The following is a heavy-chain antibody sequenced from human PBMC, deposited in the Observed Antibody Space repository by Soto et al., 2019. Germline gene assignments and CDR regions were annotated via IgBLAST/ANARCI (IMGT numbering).Heavy chain of an antibody. D-gene: IGHD3-10*01. V-gene: IGHV3-30*18. CDR3: AKDRFGEYRSFDY. Sequence: AGGSLSLSCAASGFTFSSYGMHWVRQAPGKGLEWVAVISYDGSNKYYADSVKGRFTISRDNSKNTLYLQMNSLRAEDTAVYYCAKDRFGEYRSFDYWGQGTLVTVSS. CDR1: GFTFSSYG. J-gene: IGHJ4*02. CDR2: ISYDGSNK.